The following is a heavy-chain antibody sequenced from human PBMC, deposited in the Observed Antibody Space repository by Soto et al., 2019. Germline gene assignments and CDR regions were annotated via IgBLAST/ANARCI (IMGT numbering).Heavy chain of an antibody. J-gene: IGHJ6*02. D-gene: IGHD2-15*01. V-gene: IGHV3-23*01. Sequence: EVQLLESGGGLVRPGGSLRLSCAASGFTFSSYAMSWVRQAPGKGLEWVSAISGSGGSTYYADSVKGRFTISRDNSKNTLYLQMNSLRAEDTAVYYCAKDRFDIVVVVAATRYGMDVWGQGTTVTVSS. CDR3: AKDRFDIVVVVAATRYGMDV. CDR1: GFTFSSYA. CDR2: ISGSGGST.